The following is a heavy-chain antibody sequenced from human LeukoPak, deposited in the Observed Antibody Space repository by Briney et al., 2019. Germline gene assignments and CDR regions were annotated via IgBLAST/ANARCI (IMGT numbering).Heavy chain of an antibody. J-gene: IGHJ3*02. V-gene: IGHV3-21*01. CDR2: ISGSGKYI. CDR1: EFTFSSYN. Sequence: GGSLRLSCAASEFTFSSYNMNWVRQAPGKGLEWVSCISGSGKYIYYADSVKGRFTISRDNAKNSLYLQMNSLRAEDTAVYYCTNFNPPAPDALDIWGQGTVVTVSS. CDR3: TNFNPPAPDALDI.